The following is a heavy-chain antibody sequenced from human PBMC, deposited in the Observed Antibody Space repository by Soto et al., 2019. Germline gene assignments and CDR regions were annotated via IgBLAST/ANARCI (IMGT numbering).Heavy chain of an antibody. J-gene: IGHJ6*02. CDR3: ARVHSSSWNYYYYYGMDV. CDR2: INAGNGNT. D-gene: IGHD6-13*01. V-gene: IGHV1-3*05. CDR1: GYTFTSYA. Sequence: QVQLVQSGAEEKKPGASVKVSCKASGYTFTSYAMHWVRQAPGQRLEWMGWINAGNGNTKYSQKFQGRVTITRDTSASTAYMELSSLRSEDTAVYYCARVHSSSWNYYYYYGMDVWGQGTTVTVSS.